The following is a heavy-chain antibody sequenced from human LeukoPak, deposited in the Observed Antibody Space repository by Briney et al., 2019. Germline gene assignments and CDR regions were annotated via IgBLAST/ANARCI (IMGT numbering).Heavy chain of an antibody. CDR1: GFTFSSYG. Sequence: GSLRLSCAASGFTFSSYGMHWVRQPPGKGLEWIGEINHSGSTNYNPSLKSRVTISVDTSKNQFSLKLSSVTAADTAVYYCARGEYSYGYRYWGQGTLVTVSS. CDR3: ARGEYSYGYRY. J-gene: IGHJ4*02. CDR2: INHSGST. D-gene: IGHD5-18*01. V-gene: IGHV4-34*01.